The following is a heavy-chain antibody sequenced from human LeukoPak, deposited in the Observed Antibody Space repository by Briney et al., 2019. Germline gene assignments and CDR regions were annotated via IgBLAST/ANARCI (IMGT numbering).Heavy chain of an antibody. CDR2: VFFSGST. Sequence: PSQTLSLTCTVSGGAITSGGYYWSWIRRVPGKGLEWIGNVFFSGSTYYNPSLGSRVIISVDTSKNEFSLKLSSVTAADTAVYYCARMGAEEFAYWGQGTLVTVSS. V-gene: IGHV4-31*03. CDR3: ARMGAEEFAY. CDR1: GGAITSGGYY. J-gene: IGHJ4*02. D-gene: IGHD1-26*01.